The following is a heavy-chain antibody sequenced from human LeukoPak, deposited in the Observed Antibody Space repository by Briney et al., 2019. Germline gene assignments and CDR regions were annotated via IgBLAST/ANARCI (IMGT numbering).Heavy chain of an antibody. CDR1: GFTFSDYY. Sequence: GGSLRLSCAASGFTFSDYYMSWIRQPPGKGLEWVSYISSSGTTIYYADSVRGRSTVSRDNAKNSLYLQMDSLSAEDTAVYYCASLRGVNRWGQGTLVTASS. D-gene: IGHD3-10*01. J-gene: IGHJ4*02. V-gene: IGHV3-11*01. CDR3: ASLRGVNR. CDR2: ISSSGTTI.